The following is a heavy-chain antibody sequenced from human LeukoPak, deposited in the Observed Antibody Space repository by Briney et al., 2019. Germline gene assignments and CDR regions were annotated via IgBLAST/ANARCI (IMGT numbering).Heavy chain of an antibody. J-gene: IGHJ6*02. CDR1: GFIFSDYY. V-gene: IGHV3-11*05. Sequence: GGSLRLSCAASGFIFSDYYMSWIRQAPGKGLEWVSYISSSSRDTNYADSVKGRFTFSRDNAKKSVYLQMNSLRAEDTAVYYCVRGLATAYDMDVWGQGTTVTVSS. CDR2: ISSSSRDT. CDR3: VRGLATAYDMDV. D-gene: IGHD5-12*01.